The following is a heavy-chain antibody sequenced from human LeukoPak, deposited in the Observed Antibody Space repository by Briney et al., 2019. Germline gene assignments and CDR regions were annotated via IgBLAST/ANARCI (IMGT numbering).Heavy chain of an antibody. CDR2: IYYSGST. CDR1: GGSISSGGYY. CDR3: AGRVLRFLEWLSPSSGFDP. Sequence: KASETLSLTCAVSGGSISSGGYYWSWIRQHPGKGLEWIGYIYYSGSTNYNPSLKSRVTISVDTSKNQFSLKLSSVTAADTAVYYCAGRVLRFLEWLSPSSGFDPWGQGTLVTVSS. J-gene: IGHJ5*02. D-gene: IGHD3-3*01. V-gene: IGHV4-61*08.